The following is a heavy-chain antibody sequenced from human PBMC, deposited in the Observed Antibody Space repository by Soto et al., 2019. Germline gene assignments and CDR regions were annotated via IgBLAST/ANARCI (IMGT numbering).Heavy chain of an antibody. CDR2: IVPLLGTA. D-gene: IGHD6-19*01. J-gene: IGHJ4*02. CDR3: AREYSSGWWGY. CDR1: GGTFSTSG. Sequence: QVHLVQSGAEVKKPGSSVKVSCKASGGTFSTSGISWVRQAPGQGLEWVGRIVPLLGTANYAQRFQGRVTITADESTSTAYMELSSLRSEDTAVYYCAREYSSGWWGYWGQGTLVAVSS. V-gene: IGHV1-69*01.